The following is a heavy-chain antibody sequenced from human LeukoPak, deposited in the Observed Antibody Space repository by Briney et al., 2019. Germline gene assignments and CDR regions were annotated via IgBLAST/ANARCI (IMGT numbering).Heavy chain of an antibody. Sequence: GGSLRLSCAASRFTCSSYEMNCVRQAPGGGLEWVSYISSSGSTIYYADSVKGRFTTSRDNAKNSLYLQMNSLRAEDTAFYYCAINGGGDSGYGNFDYWGQGTLVTVSS. D-gene: IGHD5-12*01. CDR2: ISSSGSTI. J-gene: IGHJ4*02. CDR3: AINGGGDSGYGNFDY. CDR1: RFTCSSYE. V-gene: IGHV3-48*03.